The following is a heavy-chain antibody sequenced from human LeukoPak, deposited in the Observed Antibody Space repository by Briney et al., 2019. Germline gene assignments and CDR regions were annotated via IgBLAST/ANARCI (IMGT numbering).Heavy chain of an antibody. J-gene: IGHJ3*02. V-gene: IGHV4-59*01. CDR3: ARARNYYDSSDYYYEGDAFDI. Sequence: SETLSLTCTVSGYSISSGYYWGWIRQPPGKGLEWIGYIFYSGSTNYNPSLESRVTISVDTSKNQFSLKLSSVTAADTAVYFCARARNYYDSSDYYYEGDAFDIWGQGTMVTVSS. D-gene: IGHD3-22*01. CDR1: GYSISSGYY. CDR2: IFYSGST.